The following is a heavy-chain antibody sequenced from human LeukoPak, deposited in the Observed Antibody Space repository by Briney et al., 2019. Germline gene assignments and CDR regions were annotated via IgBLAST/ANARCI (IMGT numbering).Heavy chain of an antibody. CDR1: GGSFSGYY. Sequence: SETLSLTCAVYGGSFSGYYWSWIRQPPGMGLEWIGEINHSGSTNYNPSLKSRVTISVDTSKNQFSLKLSSVTAADTAVYYCTRTWSWSNFDYWGQGTLVTVSS. CDR3: TRTWSWSNFDY. J-gene: IGHJ4*02. V-gene: IGHV4-34*01. D-gene: IGHD6-13*01. CDR2: INHSGST.